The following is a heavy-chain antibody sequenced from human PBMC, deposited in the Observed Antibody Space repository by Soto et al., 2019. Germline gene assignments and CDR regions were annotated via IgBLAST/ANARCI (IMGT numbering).Heavy chain of an antibody. J-gene: IGHJ4*02. Sequence: SVKVSCKASGGTFSSYAISWVRQAPGQGLEWMGGIIPIFGTANYAQKFQGRVTITADESTSTVYMELSSLRSEDTAVYYCARDGLYGDYGHYWGQGTLVTVSS. CDR3: ARDGLYGDYGHY. CDR2: IIPIFGTA. D-gene: IGHD4-17*01. CDR1: GGTFSSYA. V-gene: IGHV1-69*13.